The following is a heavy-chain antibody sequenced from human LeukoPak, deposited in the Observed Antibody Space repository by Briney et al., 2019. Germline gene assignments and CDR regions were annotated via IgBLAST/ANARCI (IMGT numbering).Heavy chain of an antibody. D-gene: IGHD6-19*01. CDR3: ASRIAVDYGMDV. J-gene: IGHJ6*02. CDR2: ISAYNGNS. Sequence: ASVKVSCKASGYTFTSYGISWVRQAPGQGLEWMGWISAYNGNSNYAQKLQGRVTMTTDTSTSTAYMELRSLRSDDTAVYYCASRIAVDYGMDVWGQGTTVTVSS. CDR1: GYTFTSYG. V-gene: IGHV1-18*01.